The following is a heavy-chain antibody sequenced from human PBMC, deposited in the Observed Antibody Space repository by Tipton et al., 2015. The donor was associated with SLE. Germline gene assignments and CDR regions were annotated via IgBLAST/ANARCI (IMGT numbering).Heavy chain of an antibody. CDR3: AKDGGGYHYYGMDV. CDR1: GFTFSSYG. V-gene: IGHV3-30*18. J-gene: IGHJ6*02. Sequence: RSLRLSCAASGFTFSSYGMHWVRQAPGKGLEWVAVIWYDGSNKYYADSVKGRFTISRDNSKNTLYLQMNSLRAEDTVVYYCAKDGGGYHYYGMDVWGQGTTVTVSS. D-gene: IGHD2-15*01. CDR2: IWYDGSNK.